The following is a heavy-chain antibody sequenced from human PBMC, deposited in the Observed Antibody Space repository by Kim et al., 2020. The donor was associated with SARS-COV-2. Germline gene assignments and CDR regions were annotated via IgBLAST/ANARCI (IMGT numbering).Heavy chain of an antibody. CDR3: AKSPGSGWLFAS. Sequence: GGSLRLSCAASGFTFNNYAMSWVRQAPGKGLEWVSGITGGGGSTSYADSVKGRFSISRDTSKNTLSMQMNSLRAEDTAVYYCAKSPGSGWLFASWGRGALVTVSS. CDR2: ITGGGGST. V-gene: IGHV3-23*01. D-gene: IGHD6-19*01. CDR1: GFTFNNYA. J-gene: IGHJ4*02.